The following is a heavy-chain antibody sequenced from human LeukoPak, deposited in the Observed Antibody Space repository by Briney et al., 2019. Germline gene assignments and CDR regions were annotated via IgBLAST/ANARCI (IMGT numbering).Heavy chain of an antibody. CDR3: ARNSYDFWSGSFDY. Sequence: ASVKVSCKASVGTFIRYAISWVRQAPGQGLEWMGRIIPIFGTANYAQKFNGRVKITTDESTNTDYMELSSMRSEDTAVYYCARNSYDFWSGSFDYWGQGTLVTVSS. J-gene: IGHJ4*02. CDR1: VGTFIRYA. CDR2: IIPIFGTA. V-gene: IGHV1-69*05. D-gene: IGHD3-3*01.